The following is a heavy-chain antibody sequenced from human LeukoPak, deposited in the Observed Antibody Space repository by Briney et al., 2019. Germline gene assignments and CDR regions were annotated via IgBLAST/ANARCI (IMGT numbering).Heavy chain of an antibody. J-gene: IGHJ4*02. CDR2: IYYSGST. D-gene: IGHD2-8*01. V-gene: IGHV4-38-2*02. CDR3: ARDGSIVLMVYAIRGYSLFDY. Sequence: SETLSLTCTVSGYSISSGYYWGWIRQPPGKGLEWIGSIYYSGSTYYNPSLKSRVTISVDTSKNQFSLKLSSVTAADTAVYYCARDGSIVLMVYAIRGYSLFDYWGQGTLVTVSS. CDR1: GYSISSGYY.